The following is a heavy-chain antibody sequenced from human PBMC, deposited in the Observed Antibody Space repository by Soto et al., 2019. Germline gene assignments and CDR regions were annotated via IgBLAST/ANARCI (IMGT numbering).Heavy chain of an antibody. Sequence: QVQLVQSGAEVKKPGSSVKVSCKASGGTFSSYTISWVRQAPGQGLEWMGRIIPILGIANYAQKFQGRVTITADKSTSTAYMELSILRSEDTAVYYCAIVGVGAIHYFDYWGQGTPVTVSS. CDR2: IIPILGIA. CDR1: GGTFSSYT. D-gene: IGHD1-26*01. V-gene: IGHV1-69*02. J-gene: IGHJ4*02. CDR3: AIVGVGAIHYFDY.